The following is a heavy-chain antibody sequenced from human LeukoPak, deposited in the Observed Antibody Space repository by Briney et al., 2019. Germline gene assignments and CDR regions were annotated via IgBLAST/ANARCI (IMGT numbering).Heavy chain of an antibody. V-gene: IGHV1-69*02. J-gene: IGHJ5*02. CDR3: AYTGSYSYNYFDP. CDR2: IIPLLNIT. Sequence: SVKVSCKASGCPFTTYSINWVRLAPGQGLEWMGRIIPLLNITHYAQTFQGRVTITADKATTTAYMELSSLRSEDTALYFCAYTGSYSYNYFDPWGQGTLVTVS. D-gene: IGHD1-26*01. CDR1: GCPFTTYS.